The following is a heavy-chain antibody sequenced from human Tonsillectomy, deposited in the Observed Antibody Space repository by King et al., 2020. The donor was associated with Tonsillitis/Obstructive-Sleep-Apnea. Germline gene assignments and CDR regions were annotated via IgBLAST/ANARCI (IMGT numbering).Heavy chain of an antibody. Sequence: LQLQESGPGLVKPSETLSLTCTVSGGSISSSSYYWGWIRQPPGKGLEWIGRIYYSGSTYHNPSLKSRVTISADTSKNQFSLKLNSVTAADTAVYYCARHRGYCSSTSCKYNWFDPWGQGTLVTVSS. CDR2: IYYSGST. J-gene: IGHJ5*02. V-gene: IGHV4-39*01. CDR1: GGSISSSSYY. D-gene: IGHD2-2*01. CDR3: ARHRGYCSSTSCKYNWFDP.